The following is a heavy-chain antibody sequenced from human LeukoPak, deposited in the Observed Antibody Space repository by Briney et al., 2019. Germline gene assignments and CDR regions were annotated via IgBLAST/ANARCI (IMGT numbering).Heavy chain of an antibody. CDR3: AREDSSGYDY. D-gene: IGHD3-22*01. CDR2: INPNSGGT. J-gene: IGHJ4*02. CDR1: GYTFTGYY. V-gene: IGHV1-2*02. Sequence: ASVKVSCKASGYTFTGYYMHWVRQAPGQGLEWMGWINPNSGGTNYAQNSQGRVTMTRDTSISTAYMEVSRLRSDDTAVYYCAREDSSGYDYWGQGSLVTVSS.